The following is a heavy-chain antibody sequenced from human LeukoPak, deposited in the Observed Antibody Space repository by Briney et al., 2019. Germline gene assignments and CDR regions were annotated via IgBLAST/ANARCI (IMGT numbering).Heavy chain of an antibody. J-gene: IGHJ4*02. CDR3: ARHLGGSGRYFDY. CDR2: IYYSGST. CDR1: GGPISSYY. D-gene: IGHD3-10*01. Sequence: SETLSLTCTVSGGPISSYYWSWIRQPPGKGLEWIGYIYYSGSTYYNPSLKSRVTISVDTSKNQFSLKLSSVTAADTAVYYCARHLGGSGRYFDYWHQGPLVTVSS. V-gene: IGHV4-59*04.